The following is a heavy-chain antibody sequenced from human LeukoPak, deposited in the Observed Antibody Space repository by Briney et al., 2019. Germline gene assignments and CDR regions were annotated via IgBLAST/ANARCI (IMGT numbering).Heavy chain of an antibody. CDR2: INHSGST. Sequence: SETLSLTCAVYGGSFSGYYWSWIRQPPGKGLEWIGEINHSGSTNYNPSLKSRVTISVGTSKNQFSLKLSSVTAADTAVYYCARVAYCTNGVCYDYFDYWGQGTLVTVSS. V-gene: IGHV4-34*01. CDR1: GGSFSGYY. D-gene: IGHD2-8*01. CDR3: ARVAYCTNGVCYDYFDY. J-gene: IGHJ4*02.